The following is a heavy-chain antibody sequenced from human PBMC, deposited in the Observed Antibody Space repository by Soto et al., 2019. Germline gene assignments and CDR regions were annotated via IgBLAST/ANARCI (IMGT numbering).Heavy chain of an antibody. V-gene: IGHV4-34*01. CDR2: INHSGTT. Sequence: SETLSLTCAVYGGSFSGYYWNWIRQPPGTGLEWIGEINHSGTTKYKPSLKSRVTISVHTSKNQFSLRLNSVTAADTAVYYCARGGNYDILTGEFYFYGMDVWGQGTTVTVSS. CDR3: ARGGNYDILTGEFYFYGMDV. D-gene: IGHD3-9*01. J-gene: IGHJ6*02. CDR1: GGSFSGYY.